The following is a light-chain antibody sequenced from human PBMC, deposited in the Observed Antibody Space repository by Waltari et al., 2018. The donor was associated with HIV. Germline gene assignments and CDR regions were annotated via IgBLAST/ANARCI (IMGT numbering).Light chain of an antibody. Sequence: QSALTQPASVSGSPGQSITISCTGTSSNLVSWYPQHPRKAPTLIIYEVSKRPSGVSDRFPASKSGNTASLTISGLQAEDEADYHCCSYLGVVNSFVLFGGGTKLTVL. CDR2: EVS. CDR3: CSYLGVVNSFVL. J-gene: IGLJ2*01. V-gene: IGLV2-23*02. CDR1: SSNL.